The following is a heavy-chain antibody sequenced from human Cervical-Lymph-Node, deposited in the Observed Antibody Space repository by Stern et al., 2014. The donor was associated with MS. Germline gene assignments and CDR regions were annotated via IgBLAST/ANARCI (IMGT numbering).Heavy chain of an antibody. CDR3: ARAGPYDYIWGNFRHRAFYFDS. J-gene: IGHJ4*02. Sequence: QVQLQESGPGLVKPSETLSLMCSVSSGFIGNNYWSWIRQPPGQGLERIGHLYYSGSTDYNPSRTSRVTISLDTSKNQLSLRLSSVTAADTAVYYCARAGPYDYIWGNFRHRAFYFDSWGQGALVTVSS. CDR2: LYYSGST. D-gene: IGHD3-16*02. V-gene: IGHV4-59*01. CDR1: SGFIGNNY.